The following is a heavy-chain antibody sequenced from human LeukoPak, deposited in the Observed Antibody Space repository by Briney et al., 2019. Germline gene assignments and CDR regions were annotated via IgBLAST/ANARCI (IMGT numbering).Heavy chain of an antibody. CDR3: ARDPPYYCGGDCYPY. Sequence: PSETLSLTCTVSGGSISSGDYYWSWIRQPPGKGLEWIGYIYHSGSTYYNPSLKSRVTISVDRSKNQFSLKLSSVTAADTAVYYCARDPPYYCGGDCYPYWGQGTLVTVSS. CDR1: GGSISSGDYY. CDR2: IYHSGST. J-gene: IGHJ4*02. V-gene: IGHV4-30-4*01. D-gene: IGHD2-21*01.